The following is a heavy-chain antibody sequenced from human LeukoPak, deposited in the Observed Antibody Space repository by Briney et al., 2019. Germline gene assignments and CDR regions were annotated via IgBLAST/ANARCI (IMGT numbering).Heavy chain of an antibody. Sequence: GGSLRLSCAASGFTFSSYSMNWVRQAPGKGLEWVSSISSSSSYIYYADSVKGRFTITRDNAKNSLYLQMNSLRAEDTAVYCCARNYDILTGTFDPWGQGTLVTVSS. V-gene: IGHV3-21*01. CDR2: ISSSSSYI. CDR1: GFTFSSYS. CDR3: ARNYDILTGTFDP. D-gene: IGHD3-9*01. J-gene: IGHJ5*02.